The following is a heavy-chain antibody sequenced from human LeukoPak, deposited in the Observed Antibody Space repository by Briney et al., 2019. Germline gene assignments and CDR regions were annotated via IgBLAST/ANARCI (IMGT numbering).Heavy chain of an antibody. V-gene: IGHV3-30*18. J-gene: IGHJ4*02. D-gene: IGHD1-1*01. CDR3: AKSVRSAVDY. CDR1: GFTFSSYG. CDR2: ISYDGSNK. Sequence: GGSLRLSCAASGFTFSSYGMHWVRQAPGEGLEWVAVISYDGSNKYYADSVKGRFTISRDNSKNTLYLQMNSLRAEDTAVYYCAKSVRSAVDYWGQGTLVTVSS.